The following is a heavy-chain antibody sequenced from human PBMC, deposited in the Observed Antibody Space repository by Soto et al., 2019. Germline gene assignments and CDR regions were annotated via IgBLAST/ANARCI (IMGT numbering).Heavy chain of an antibody. CDR2: IYWDNDK. D-gene: IGHD3-10*01. CDR3: AHNNYYGSGSVY. CDR1: GFSLNTRGVG. J-gene: IGHJ4*02. Sequence: QITLKESGPTLVKPTQTLTLTCAFSGFSLNTRGVGVGWIRQPPGKALEWLALIYWDNDKRYSPSLKSRLTITKDTPKTHVVLMMTDTHPVDTATYYCAHNNYYGSGSVYWGQGTLVTVSS. V-gene: IGHV2-5*02.